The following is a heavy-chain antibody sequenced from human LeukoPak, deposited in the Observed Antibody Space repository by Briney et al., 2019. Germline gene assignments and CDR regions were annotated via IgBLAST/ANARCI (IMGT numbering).Heavy chain of an antibody. J-gene: IGHJ4*02. CDR2: IKSKTDGGTT. Sequence: PGGSLRLSCAASGFSFSSYWMSWVRQAPGKGLEWVGRIKSKTDGGTTDYAAPVKGRFTISRDDSKNTLYLQMNSLKTEDTAVYYCTTALPDIVTYYFDYWGQGTLVTVSS. CDR3: TTALPDIVTYYFDY. V-gene: IGHV3-15*01. D-gene: IGHD5-12*01. CDR1: GFSFSSYW.